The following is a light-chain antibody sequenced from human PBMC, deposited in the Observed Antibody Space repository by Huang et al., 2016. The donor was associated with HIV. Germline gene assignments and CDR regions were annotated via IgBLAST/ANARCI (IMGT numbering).Light chain of an antibody. Sequence: EVVMTQSPVTLSVSPGERATLSCRASQSVNNKLAWFQQKPGQAPRLLIQDAAIRATGIPDRFSGGGSGTEFTLTISSLQSEDFAVYYCQQYNNWPPWTFGQGTKVEIK. CDR1: QSVNNK. CDR3: QQYNNWPPWT. CDR2: DAA. V-gene: IGKV3-15*01. J-gene: IGKJ1*01.